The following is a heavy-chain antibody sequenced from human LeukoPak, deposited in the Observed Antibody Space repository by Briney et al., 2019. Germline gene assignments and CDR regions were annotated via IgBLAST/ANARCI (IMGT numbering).Heavy chain of an antibody. CDR1: GFTFSSYA. Sequence: QPGGSLRLSCAASGFTFSSYAMSWVRQAPGKGLEWVSAISGSGGSTYYADSVKGRFTISRDNSKNTLYLQMNSLRAEDTAVYYCAKEGKGPLRYFDWLFSPADYWGQGTLVTVSS. CDR2: ISGSGGST. CDR3: AKEGKGPLRYFDWLFSPADY. D-gene: IGHD3-9*01. V-gene: IGHV3-23*01. J-gene: IGHJ4*02.